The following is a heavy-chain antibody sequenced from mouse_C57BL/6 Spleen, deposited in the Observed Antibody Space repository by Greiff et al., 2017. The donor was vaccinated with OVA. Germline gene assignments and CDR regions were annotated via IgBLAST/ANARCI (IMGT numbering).Heavy chain of an antibody. Sequence: EVKVVESGGGLVKPGGSLKLSCAASGFTFSSYAMSWVRQTPEKRLEWVATISDGGSYTYYPDNVKGRFTISRDNAKNNLYLQMSHLKSEDTAMYYCARDRENLGFAYWGQGTLVTVSA. CDR2: ISDGGSYT. D-gene: IGHD3-1*01. V-gene: IGHV5-4*01. J-gene: IGHJ3*01. CDR3: ARDRENLGFAY. CDR1: GFTFSSYA.